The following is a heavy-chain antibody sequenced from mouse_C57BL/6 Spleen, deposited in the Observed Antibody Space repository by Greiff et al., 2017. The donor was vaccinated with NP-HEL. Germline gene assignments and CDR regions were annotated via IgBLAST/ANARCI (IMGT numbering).Heavy chain of an antibody. CDR2: INPSSGYT. CDR1: GYTFTSYW. Sequence: QVHVKQSGAELAKPGASVKLSCKASGYTFTSYWMHWVKQRPGQGLEWIGYINPSSGYTKYNQKFKDKATLTADKSSSTAYMQLSSLTYEDSAVYYCARTSPGAGYYAMDYWGQGTSVTVSS. D-gene: IGHD3-3*01. V-gene: IGHV1-7*01. CDR3: ARTSPGAGYYAMDY. J-gene: IGHJ4*01.